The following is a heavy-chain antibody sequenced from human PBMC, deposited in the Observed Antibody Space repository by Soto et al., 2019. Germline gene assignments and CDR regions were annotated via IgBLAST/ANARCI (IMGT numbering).Heavy chain of an antibody. CDR2: IYPGDSHT. CDR1: GYSFSTYL. J-gene: IGHJ6*02. V-gene: IGHV5-51*01. Sequence: GESLKISCKGSGYSFSTYLIAWVRQMPGKALEWMGFIYPGDSHTTYSPSFQGQVTISADESISTAYLQWSSLKASDTAMYYCARLGGITARRFYYGVDVWGQGTTVTVSS. D-gene: IGHD6-6*01. CDR3: ARLGGITARRFYYGVDV.